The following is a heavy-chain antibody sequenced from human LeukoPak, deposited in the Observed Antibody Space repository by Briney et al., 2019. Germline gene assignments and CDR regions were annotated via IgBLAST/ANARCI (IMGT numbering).Heavy chain of an antibody. Sequence: GGSLRLSCAASGFTFSNYAMTWVRQAPGKGLELVSVISASGRNRDYAGSVKGRFTISRDNSKNTLYLQMNSLRAEDTAVYYCAAQYSGTWYVGSYWGQGTLVTVSS. CDR3: AAQYSGTWYVGSY. D-gene: IGHD6-13*01. V-gene: IGHV3-23*01. CDR2: ISASGRNR. J-gene: IGHJ4*02. CDR1: GFTFSNYA.